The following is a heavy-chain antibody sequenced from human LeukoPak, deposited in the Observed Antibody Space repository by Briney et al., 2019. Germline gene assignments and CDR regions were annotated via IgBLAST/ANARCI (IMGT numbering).Heavy chain of an antibody. CDR2: INPNSGGT. Sequence: ASVKVSCKASGYTFTGYYMHWVRQAPGQELEWMGWINPNSGGTNYAQKFQGRVTMTRDTSISTAYMELSRLRSDDTAVYYCARAISRVTTATEGYWGQGTLVTVSS. V-gene: IGHV1-2*02. D-gene: IGHD4-17*01. CDR3: ARAISRVTTATEGY. J-gene: IGHJ4*02. CDR1: GYTFTGYY.